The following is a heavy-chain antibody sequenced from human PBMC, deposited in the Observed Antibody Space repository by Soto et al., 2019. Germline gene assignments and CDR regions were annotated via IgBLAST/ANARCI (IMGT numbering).Heavy chain of an antibody. CDR2: ISYDGSNK. CDR1: GFTISSYT. V-gene: IGHV3-30-3*01. D-gene: IGHD3-22*01. CDR3: ARDGGVTMIDSLGAFDI. J-gene: IGHJ3*02. Sequence: LLLSCADSGFTISSYTMHWVRQAPGKGLEWVEGISYDGSNKYYADSVKGRFTISRDNSKNTLYLQMNRLRAEDTAVYYCARDGGVTMIDSLGAFDIWGQGTMVTVSS.